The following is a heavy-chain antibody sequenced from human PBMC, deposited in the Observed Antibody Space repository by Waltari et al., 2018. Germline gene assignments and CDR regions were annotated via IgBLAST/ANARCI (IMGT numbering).Heavy chain of an antibody. J-gene: IGHJ4*02. CDR1: GYSISSGYY. CDR2: ISHSGST. CDR3: AGTYYYDSSGGFDY. D-gene: IGHD3-22*01. V-gene: IGHV4-38-2*01. Sequence: QVQLQESGPGLVKPSETLSLTCAVSGYSISSGYYWGWIRQPPGKGLEWIGSISHSGSTYYNPSLKSRVTISVDTSKNQFSLKLSSVTAADTAVYYCAGTYYYDSSGGFDYWGQGTLVTVSS.